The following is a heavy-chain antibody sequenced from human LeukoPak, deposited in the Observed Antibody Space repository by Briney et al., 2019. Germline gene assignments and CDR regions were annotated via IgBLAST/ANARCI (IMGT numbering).Heavy chain of an antibody. Sequence: ASETLSLTCAVYGGSFSGYYWSWVRQPPGKGLEWIGEINHSGSTNYNPSLKSRVTISVDTSKNQFSLKLSSVTAADTAVYYCARETYYYDSSGYYGMMGAFDIWGQGTMVTVSS. CDR3: ARETYYYDSSGYYGMMGAFDI. V-gene: IGHV4-34*01. J-gene: IGHJ3*02. CDR1: GGSFSGYY. D-gene: IGHD3-22*01. CDR2: INHSGST.